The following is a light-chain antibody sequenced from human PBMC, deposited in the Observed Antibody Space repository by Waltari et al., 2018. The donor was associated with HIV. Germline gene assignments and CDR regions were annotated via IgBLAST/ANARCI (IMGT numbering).Light chain of an antibody. CDR2: GAS. CDR3: QQYRGLPLT. CDR1: QNIGSSY. V-gene: IGKV3-20*01. Sequence: EIVLTQSPGTLSLSPGERATLSCRASQNIGSSYLAWYQHKPGKAPRLLISGASSRATGIPDRFSGSASGTDFTLTITRLEPEDFAVYYCQQYRGLPLTFGQGTTVEIK. J-gene: IGKJ1*01.